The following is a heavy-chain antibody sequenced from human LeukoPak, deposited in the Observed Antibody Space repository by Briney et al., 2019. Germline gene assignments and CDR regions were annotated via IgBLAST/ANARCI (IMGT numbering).Heavy chain of an antibody. V-gene: IGHV4-59*01. D-gene: IGHD5-24*01. J-gene: IGHJ4*02. CDR1: GGSISNYY. CDR2: VYYTGST. Sequence: SETLSLTCPVSGGSISNYYYWTWIRQPPGKGLEWSGYVYYTGSTNFNPSLKIRVTMSLDTSRNQFSLKLTSLTAADTAVYYCARGAMATTPFFDYWGQGTLVTVSS. CDR3: ARGAMATTPFFDY.